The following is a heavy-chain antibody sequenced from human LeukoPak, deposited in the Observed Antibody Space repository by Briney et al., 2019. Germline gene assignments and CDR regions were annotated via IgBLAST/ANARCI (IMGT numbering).Heavy chain of an antibody. CDR1: GGSISSSSYY. Sequence: SETLSLTCTVSGGSISSSSYYWGWIRQPPGKGLEWIGYIYYSGSTNYNPSLKSRVTISVDTSKNQFSLKLSSVTAADTAVYYCARVRYDFFFDYWGQGTLVTVSS. V-gene: IGHV4-61*05. CDR2: IYYSGST. J-gene: IGHJ4*02. D-gene: IGHD3-3*01. CDR3: ARVRYDFFFDY.